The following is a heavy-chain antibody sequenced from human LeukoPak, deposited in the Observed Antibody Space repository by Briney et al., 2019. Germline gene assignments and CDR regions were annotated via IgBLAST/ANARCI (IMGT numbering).Heavy chain of an antibody. J-gene: IGHJ3*02. Sequence: ASETLSLTCTVSGGSISSSSYYWGWIRQPPGKGLEWIGYIYYSGSTNYNPSLKSRVTISVDTSKNQFSLKLSSVTAADTAVYYCARSARESWGYAFDIWGQGTMVTVSS. CDR3: ARSARESWGYAFDI. V-gene: IGHV4-61*05. CDR2: IYYSGST. D-gene: IGHD7-27*01. CDR1: GGSISSSSYY.